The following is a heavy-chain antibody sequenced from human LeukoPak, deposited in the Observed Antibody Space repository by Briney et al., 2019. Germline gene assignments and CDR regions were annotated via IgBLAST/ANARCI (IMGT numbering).Heavy chain of an antibody. D-gene: IGHD2-21*01. V-gene: IGHV1-46*01. CDR1: GYTFTSYY. J-gene: IGHJ4*02. CDR3: ATVSLLAYYFDY. Sequence: ASVKVSCKASGYTFTSYYMHWLRQAPGQGLEWMGIINPSGGSTSYAQKFQGRVTMTRDTSTSTAYMELSSLRSEDTAVYYCATVSLLAYYFDYWGQGTLVTVSS. CDR2: INPSGGST.